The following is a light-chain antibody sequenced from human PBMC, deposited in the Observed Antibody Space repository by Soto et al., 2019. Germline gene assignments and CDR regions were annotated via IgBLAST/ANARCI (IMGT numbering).Light chain of an antibody. V-gene: IGKV3-15*01. CDR2: DAS. CDR3: QQYNSWLWT. Sequence: EIVLTQSPATLSLSPGERATLSCRASQSVSSYLAWYQQKPGQAPRLLIYDASTRATGIPARFSGSGSGTEFTLIISSLQSEDSAVYYCQQYNSWLWTFGQGTKADIK. CDR1: QSVSSY. J-gene: IGKJ1*01.